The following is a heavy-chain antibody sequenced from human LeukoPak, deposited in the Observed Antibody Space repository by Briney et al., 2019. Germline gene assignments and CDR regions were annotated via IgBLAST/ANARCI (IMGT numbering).Heavy chain of an antibody. CDR2: ISNSGTT. V-gene: IGHV4-59*01. D-gene: IGHD4-17*01. CDR3: ARVVRGAVTSNWFDP. Sequence: SETLSLTCTVSGGSIKDYYWAWIRQAPGEGLEGIGYISNSGTTDYNPSLKSRVTMSVDTSKKEFSLKLTSVTAADTAIYYCARVVRGAVTSNWFDPWGQGTLVTVSS. J-gene: IGHJ5*02. CDR1: GGSIKDYY.